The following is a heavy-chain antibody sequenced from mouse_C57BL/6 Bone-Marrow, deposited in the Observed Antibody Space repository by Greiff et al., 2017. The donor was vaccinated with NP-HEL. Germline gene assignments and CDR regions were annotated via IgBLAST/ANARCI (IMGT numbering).Heavy chain of an antibody. Sequence: SGPVLVKPGASVKMSCKASGYTFTDYYMNWVKQSHGKSLEWIGVINPYNGGTSYNQKFKGKATLTVDKSSSTAYMELNSLTSEDSAVYYSARWHRRPVVATDYFDYWGQGTTLTVSS. CDR2: INPYNGGT. CDR1: GYTFTDYY. V-gene: IGHV1-19*01. D-gene: IGHD1-1*01. J-gene: IGHJ2*01. CDR3: ARWHRRPVVATDYFDY.